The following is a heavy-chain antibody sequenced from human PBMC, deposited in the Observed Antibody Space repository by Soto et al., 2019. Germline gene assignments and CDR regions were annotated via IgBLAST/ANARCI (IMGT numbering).Heavy chain of an antibody. CDR3: AKDKRYYDFWSGYPPVGIAISRSGMDV. CDR2: ISYDGSNK. V-gene: IGHV3-30*18. J-gene: IGHJ6*02. Sequence: GSLRLSCAASGFTFSSYGMHWVRQSPGKGLEWVAVISYDGSNKYYADSVKGRFTISRDNSKNTLYLQMNSLRAEDTAVYYCAKDKRYYDFWSGYPPVGIAISRSGMDVWGQGTTVTVSS. CDR1: GFTFSSYG. D-gene: IGHD3-3*01.